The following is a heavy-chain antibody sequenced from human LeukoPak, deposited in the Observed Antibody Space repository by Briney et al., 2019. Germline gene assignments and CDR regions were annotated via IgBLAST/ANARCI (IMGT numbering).Heavy chain of an antibody. CDR3: ARERGDYDSDNWFDS. CDR1: GASIRSYF. D-gene: IGHD4-17*01. CDR2: IHYGGGT. Sequence: PSETLSLTCTVSGASIRSYFWSWIRQPPGKGLEWIGYIHYGGGTNYNPSFESRITISVDTSKNRISLNLTSVTASDTAIYYCARERGDYDSDNWFDSWGQGTLVTVSS. J-gene: IGHJ5*01. V-gene: IGHV4-59*01.